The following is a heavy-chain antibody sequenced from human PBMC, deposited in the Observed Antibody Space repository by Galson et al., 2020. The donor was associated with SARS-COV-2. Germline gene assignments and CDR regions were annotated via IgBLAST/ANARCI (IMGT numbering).Heavy chain of an antibody. Sequence: ASETLSLTCAVSGGSISSSNWWSWVRQPPGKGLEWIGEIYHSGSTNYNPSLKSRVTISVDKSKNQFSLKLSSVTAADTAVYYCARRVLYCSSTSCYSRLLSWGQGTLVTVSS. CDR1: GGSISSSNW. CDR2: IYHSGST. D-gene: IGHD2-2*01. J-gene: IGHJ5*02. V-gene: IGHV4-4*02. CDR3: ARRVLYCSSTSCYSRLLS.